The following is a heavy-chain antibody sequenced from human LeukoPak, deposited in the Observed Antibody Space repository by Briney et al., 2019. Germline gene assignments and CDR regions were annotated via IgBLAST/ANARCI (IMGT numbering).Heavy chain of an antibody. CDR1: GFTFSSYW. Sequence: PGGSLRLSCAASGFTFSSYWMHWVRQAPGKGLEWVSGINSNGDEIYYADSVRGRFTISRDNSNNALYLQMDSLRAEDMAVYYCANWIGSSSRDYWGQGTLVTVSS. V-gene: IGHV3-23*01. D-gene: IGHD6-6*01. CDR2: INSNGDEI. J-gene: IGHJ4*02. CDR3: ANWIGSSSRDY.